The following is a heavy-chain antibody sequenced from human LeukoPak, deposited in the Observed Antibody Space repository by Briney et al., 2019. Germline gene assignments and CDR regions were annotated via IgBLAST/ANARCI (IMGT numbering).Heavy chain of an antibody. D-gene: IGHD1-26*01. Sequence: ASVKVSCKASGYTFTSYDISWVRQAPGQGLEWMGWISAYNGNTNYAQKLQGRVTMTTDTSTSTAYMELRSLRSDDTAVYYCARVDPFVGASDYWGQGTLVTVSS. CDR1: GYTFTSYD. V-gene: IGHV1-18*01. CDR2: ISAYNGNT. J-gene: IGHJ4*02. CDR3: ARVDPFVGASDY.